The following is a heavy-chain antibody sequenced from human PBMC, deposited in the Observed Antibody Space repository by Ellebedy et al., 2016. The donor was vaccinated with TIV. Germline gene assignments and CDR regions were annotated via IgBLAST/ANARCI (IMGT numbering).Heavy chain of an antibody. V-gene: IGHV4-61*03. CDR2: IHYTGST. J-gene: IGHJ6*02. CDR1: DGSVSNRGYY. CDR3: AGGTHYYYGWDV. Sequence: SETLSLXCSVSDGSVSNRGYYWAWLRQPPGKGLEWIGHIHYTGSTDYNPSLKSRVTISVDTSKNHFSLIVASVTAADTAVYFCAGGTHYYYGWDVWGPGTTVIVS.